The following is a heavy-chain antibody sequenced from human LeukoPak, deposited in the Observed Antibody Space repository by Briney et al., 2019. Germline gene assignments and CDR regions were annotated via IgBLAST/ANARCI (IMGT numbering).Heavy chain of an antibody. D-gene: IGHD3-22*01. CDR2: IIPILGIA. CDR1: GGTFSSYA. V-gene: IGHV1-69*04. Sequence: SVKVSCKASGGTFSSYAISWVRQAPGQGLEWMGRIIPILGIANYAQKFQGRVTITADKSTSTAYMELSSLRSEDTAVYYCARSTMIEKIIDYWGQGTLVTASS. J-gene: IGHJ4*02. CDR3: ARSTMIEKIIDY.